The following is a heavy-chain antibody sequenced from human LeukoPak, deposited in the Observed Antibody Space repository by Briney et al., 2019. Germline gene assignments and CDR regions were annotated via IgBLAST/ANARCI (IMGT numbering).Heavy chain of an antibody. CDR2: IYYSGNT. D-gene: IGHD5-18*01. CDR1: GASISSYY. V-gene: IGHV4-59*01. Sequence: SETLSLTCTVSGASISSYYWSWIRQPPGKGLEWIGYIYYSGNTIYNPSLKSRVTISIDTSKNQFSLKLSSVTAADTAVYYCARRRYNYDYWGQGTLVTVS. CDR3: ARRRYNYDY. J-gene: IGHJ4*02.